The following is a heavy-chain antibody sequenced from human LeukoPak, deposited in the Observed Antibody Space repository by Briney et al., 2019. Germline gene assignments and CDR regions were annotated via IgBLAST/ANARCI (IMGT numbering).Heavy chain of an antibody. CDR2: ISTSSSYI. D-gene: IGHD5-24*01. CDR3: ARTIEMATISYFDY. J-gene: IGHJ4*02. CDR1: GFTFNRYN. Sequence: GGSLRLSCAASGFTFNRYNMNWVRRAPGKGLEWVSSISTSSSYICYADSVRGRFTISRDNAKNSLYLQMNSLRAEDTAVYYCARTIEMATISYFDYWGQGTLVTVSS. V-gene: IGHV3-21*01.